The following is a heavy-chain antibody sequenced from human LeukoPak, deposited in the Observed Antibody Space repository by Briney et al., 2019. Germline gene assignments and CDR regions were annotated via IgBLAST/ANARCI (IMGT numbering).Heavy chain of an antibody. Sequence: ASVKVSCKASGYTFTGYYMHWVRQAPGQGLEWMGWINPNSGGTNYAQKFQGRVTMTRDTSISTAYMELSRLRSDDTAVYYYARRVLRYFDWLIDYWGQGTLVTVSS. J-gene: IGHJ4*02. CDR2: INPNSGGT. CDR3: ARRVLRYFDWLIDY. CDR1: GYTFTGYY. D-gene: IGHD3-9*01. V-gene: IGHV1-2*02.